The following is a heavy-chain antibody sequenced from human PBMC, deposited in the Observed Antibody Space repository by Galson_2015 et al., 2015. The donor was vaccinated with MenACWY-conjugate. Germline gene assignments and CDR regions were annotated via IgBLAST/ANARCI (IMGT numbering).Heavy chain of an antibody. D-gene: IGHD5-18*01. Sequence: SETLSLTCSVSGGSISSSSYYWGWIRQPPGKGLEWIGSIYYSGSTYYNPSLKSRVTISVDTSKKQFSLKLSSVTAADTAVYYCASWDTAMVTLDTEYFDLWGRGTLVTVSS. CDR1: GGSISSSSYY. J-gene: IGHJ2*01. CDR3: ASWDTAMVTLDTEYFDL. V-gene: IGHV4-39*07. CDR2: IYYSGST.